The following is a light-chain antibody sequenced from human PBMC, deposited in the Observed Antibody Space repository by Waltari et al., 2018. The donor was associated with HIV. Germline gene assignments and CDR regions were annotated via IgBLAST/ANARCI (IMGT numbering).Light chain of an antibody. CDR1: SSDVGSYNR. V-gene: IGLV2-18*02. CDR3: SSYTSSSTPVV. J-gene: IGLJ2*01. Sequence: QSALTQPPSVSGSPGQSVTISCTGTSSDVGSYNRVSWYQQTPGTAHKPMIYEVSNRPSGVPDRVSGSKSGNAASLTISGLQAEDEADYYCSSYTSSSTPVVFGGGTKLTVL. CDR2: EVS.